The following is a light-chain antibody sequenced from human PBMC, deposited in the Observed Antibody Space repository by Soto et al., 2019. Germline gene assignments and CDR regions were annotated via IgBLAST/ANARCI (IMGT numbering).Light chain of an antibody. J-gene: IGKJ2*01. CDR1: QSVLYSSNNKNY. Sequence: DIVMTQSPDSLAVSLGERATINCKSSQSVLYSSNNKNYLAWYQQKPGQHPKLLIYWASTRESGVPDRFSGSGSGTDFTLTISSLQAEDVAVYYCQQYYSTPYTFGQGTKREIK. CDR2: WAS. V-gene: IGKV4-1*01. CDR3: QQYYSTPYT.